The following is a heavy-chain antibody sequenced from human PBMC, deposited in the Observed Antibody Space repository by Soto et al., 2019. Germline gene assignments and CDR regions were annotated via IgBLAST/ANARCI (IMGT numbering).Heavy chain of an antibody. CDR3: ARDADILAGSDAFDI. D-gene: IGHD3-9*01. CDR2: ISSSSSYT. J-gene: IGHJ3*02. CDR1: GFTFSDYY. V-gene: IGHV3-11*05. Sequence: QVQLVESGGGLVKPGGSLRLSCAASGFTFSDYYMSWIRQAPGKGLEWVSYISSSSSYTNYADSVKGRFIISRDNAKNALYLQMTGLRAEDTAVYFCARDADILAGSDAFDIWGQGTMVTVSS.